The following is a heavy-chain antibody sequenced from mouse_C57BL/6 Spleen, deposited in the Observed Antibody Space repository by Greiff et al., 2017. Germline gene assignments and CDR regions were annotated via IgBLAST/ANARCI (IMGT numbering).Heavy chain of an antibody. Sequence: DVKLVESGGGLVKPGGSLKLSCAASGFTFSSYTMSWVRQTPEKRLEWVATISGGGGNTYYPDSVKGRFTISRDNAKNTLYLQMSSLRSEDTALYYWARHDYYGSSFPYYYAMDYWGQGTSVTVSS. CDR3: ARHDYYGSSFPYYYAMDY. CDR2: ISGGGGNT. V-gene: IGHV5-9*01. CDR1: GFTFSSYT. J-gene: IGHJ4*01. D-gene: IGHD1-1*01.